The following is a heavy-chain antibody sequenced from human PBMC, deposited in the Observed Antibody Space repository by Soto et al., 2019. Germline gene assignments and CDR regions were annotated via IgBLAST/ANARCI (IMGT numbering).Heavy chain of an antibody. CDR3: VQGRYPAVATPVAP. V-gene: IGHV3-9*01. D-gene: IGHD2-15*01. Sequence: EVQLVESGGGLVQPGRSLRLSCSASGFPFDNFGMHWVRQAPGKGLEWVAGISCDGSTLGYADSVKGRFIISRDDAKNSLYLQMDSVRGGDRALYYYVQGRYPAVATPVAPWGHGTQVIVCS. CDR2: ISCDGSTL. CDR1: GFPFDNFG. J-gene: IGHJ5*02.